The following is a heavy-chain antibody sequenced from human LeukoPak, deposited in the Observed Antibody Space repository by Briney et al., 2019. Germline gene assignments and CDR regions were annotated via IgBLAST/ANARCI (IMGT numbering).Heavy chain of an antibody. D-gene: IGHD3-10*01. Sequence: ASVKVSCKASGYTFTSYGISWVRQAPGQGLERMGWISAYNGNTNYAQKLQGRVTMTTDTSTSTAYMELRSLRSDDTAVYYCARDNYYGSGSYNWFDPWGQGTLVTVSS. V-gene: IGHV1-18*01. CDR1: GYTFTSYG. J-gene: IGHJ5*02. CDR3: ARDNYYGSGSYNWFDP. CDR2: ISAYNGNT.